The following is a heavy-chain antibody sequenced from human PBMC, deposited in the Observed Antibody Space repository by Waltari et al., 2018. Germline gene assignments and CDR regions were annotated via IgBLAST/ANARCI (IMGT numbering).Heavy chain of an antibody. D-gene: IGHD3-16*02. CDR3: ARQARGGAIIAPFDQ. Sequence: WWRQRPGKGLEWMGILYPGDSDTKYGPSFRGQVTISVDKSISTAYLQWSSLKASDSATYYCARQARGGAIIAPFDQWGQGTLVTVSS. J-gene: IGHJ4*02. CDR2: LYPGDSDT. V-gene: IGHV5-51*01.